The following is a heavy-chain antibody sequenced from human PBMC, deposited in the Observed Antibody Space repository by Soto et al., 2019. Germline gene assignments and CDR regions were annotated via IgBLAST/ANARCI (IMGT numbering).Heavy chain of an antibody. CDR1: GGSISSSNW. D-gene: IGHD3-22*01. J-gene: IGHJ4*02. CDR3: ARVRGQQWLLLVGIFDY. CDR2: IYHSGST. V-gene: IGHV4-4*02. Sequence: SETLSLTCAVSGGSISSSNWWSWVRQPPGKGLEWIGEIYHSGSTNYNPSLKSRVTISVDKSKNQFSLKLSSVTAADTAVYYCARVRGQQWLLLVGIFDYWGQGTLVTVSS.